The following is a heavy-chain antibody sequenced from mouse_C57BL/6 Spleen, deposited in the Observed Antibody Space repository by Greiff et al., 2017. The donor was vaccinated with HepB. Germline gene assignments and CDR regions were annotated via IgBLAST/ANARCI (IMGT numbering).Heavy chain of an antibody. D-gene: IGHD4-1*01. CDR2: IDPSDSDT. CDR3: ARTGTRAMDY. Sequence: QVQLQQPGAELVRPGSSVKLSCKASGYTFTSYWMHWVKQRPIQGLEWIGNIDPSDSDTHYNQKFKDKATLTVDKSSSTAYMQLSSLTSEDSAVYYCARTGTRAMDYWGQGTSVTVSS. J-gene: IGHJ4*01. V-gene: IGHV1-52*01. CDR1: GYTFTSYW.